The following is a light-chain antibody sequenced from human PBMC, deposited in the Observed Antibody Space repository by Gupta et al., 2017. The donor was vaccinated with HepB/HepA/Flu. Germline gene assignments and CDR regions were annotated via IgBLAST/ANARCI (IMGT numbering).Light chain of an antibody. V-gene: IGLV2-14*01. CDR2: DVT. J-gene: IGLJ1*01. CDR3: SSYTSSYTLV. CDR1: SSDVGAYNY. Sequence: QSALTQPASVSGSPGQSNTISCTVTSSDVGAYNYVSWYQQHPGKAPKLMIYDVTNRPSGVSNRFSGSKSGNTASLTISGLQAEDEADYYCSSYTSSYTLVFGTGTKVTVL.